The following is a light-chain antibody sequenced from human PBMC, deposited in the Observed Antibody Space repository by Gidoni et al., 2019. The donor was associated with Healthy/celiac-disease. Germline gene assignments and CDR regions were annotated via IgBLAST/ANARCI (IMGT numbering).Light chain of an antibody. J-gene: IGKJ3*01. V-gene: IGKV1-39*01. CDR2: AAS. CDR3: QQSYSTPFT. Sequence: DTQMTQSPSSLSASVGERVTITCRASQSISSYLNWYQQKPGKAPKLLIYAASSLQSGVPSRFSGSGSGTDFTLTISSLQPEDFATYYCQQSYSTPFTFXPXTKVDIK. CDR1: QSISSY.